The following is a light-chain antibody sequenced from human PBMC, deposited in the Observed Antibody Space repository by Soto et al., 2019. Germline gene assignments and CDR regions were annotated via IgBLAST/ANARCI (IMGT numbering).Light chain of an antibody. V-gene: IGLV2-8*01. J-gene: IGLJ2*01. Sequence: QSVLTQPPSASGSPGQSVTISCTGTSSDVGDYNYVSWYQQHPGKAPKLMVYEVTKRPSGVPERFSGSKSGNTASLTVSGLQSEDEADYYCSSYAGSNNLVFGGGTKLTVL. CDR1: SSDVGDYNY. CDR2: EVT. CDR3: SSYAGSNNLV.